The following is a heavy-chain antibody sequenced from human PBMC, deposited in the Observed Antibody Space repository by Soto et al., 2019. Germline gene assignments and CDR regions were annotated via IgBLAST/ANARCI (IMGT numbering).Heavy chain of an antibody. V-gene: IGHV4-59*02. J-gene: IGHJ4*02. CDR2: VYYTGST. CDR1: GXSVSTFE. D-gene: IGHD3-22*01. CDR3: ARRRKVRNYADDSSDYFYFFDY. Sequence: XTLSLACTVSGXSVSTFEWGWMRQSPGKEVEVIGYVYYTGSTNYNPSLKSRLTISVYRSKNQFSLKLTSANAADTAVYYCARRRKVRNYADDSSDYFYFFDYWGQGTQGTVSS.